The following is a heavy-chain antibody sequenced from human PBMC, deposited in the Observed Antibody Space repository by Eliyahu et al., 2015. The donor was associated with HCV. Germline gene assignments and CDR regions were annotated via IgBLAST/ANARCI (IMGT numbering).Heavy chain of an antibody. D-gene: IGHD5-18*01. CDR3: ARGGYTYYYYGMDV. CDR1: GGSFSGYY. Sequence: QVQLQQWGAGLLKPSETLSLTCAVYGGSFSGYYWXWIXQPPGKGLEWIGEXXHSGSTNYNPSLKSRVTISVDTSKNQFSLKLSSVTAADTAVYYCARGGYTYYYYGMDVWGQGTTVTVSS. J-gene: IGHJ6*02. V-gene: IGHV4-34*01. CDR2: XXHSGST.